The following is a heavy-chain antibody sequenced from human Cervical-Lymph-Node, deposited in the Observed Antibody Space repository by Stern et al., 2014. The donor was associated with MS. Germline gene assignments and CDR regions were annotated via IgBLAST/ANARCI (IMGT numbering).Heavy chain of an antibody. D-gene: IGHD1-26*01. Sequence: QVQLEQSGAEVKKPGASVKVTCKTSENTFTGYYIHWVRQAPGKGLEWMGWINPNSGATNYAQRFQDRVSLTSDTSNSLAYMELDRLTSGDTAVYYCARISLGSGIDYWGQGSLVTVSS. CDR3: ARISLGSGIDY. V-gene: IGHV1-2*02. J-gene: IGHJ4*02. CDR2: INPNSGAT. CDR1: ENTFTGYY.